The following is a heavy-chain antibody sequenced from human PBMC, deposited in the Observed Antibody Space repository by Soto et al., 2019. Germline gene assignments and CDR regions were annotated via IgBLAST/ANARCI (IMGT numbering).Heavy chain of an antibody. V-gene: IGHV1-2*02. J-gene: IGHJ3*02. CDR3: AIGNDAFDI. CDR2: INPNSGVT. Sequence: QAQLVQSGAEVAKPGASVKVSCQTSGYTFTDYYLHWVRQAPGQGLEWMGRINPNSGVTNYAQRFQGRVTITRDTSITTAYMELNRLKSDDTAVYWCAIGNDAFDIWGQGTMVTVSS. CDR1: GYTFTDYY.